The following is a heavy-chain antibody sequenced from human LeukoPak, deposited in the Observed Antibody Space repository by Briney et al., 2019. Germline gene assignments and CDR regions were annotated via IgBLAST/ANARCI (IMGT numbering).Heavy chain of an antibody. D-gene: IGHD3-10*01. J-gene: IGHJ5*02. Sequence: GGSLRLSCAASGFTFSSYAMSWVRQAPGKGLEWVSAISGSGGSTYYADSVKGRFTISRDNSKNTLYLQMNSLRAEGTAVYYCAKDRLYGSGSPDDWFDPWGQGTLVTVSS. CDR3: AKDRLYGSGSPDDWFDP. CDR1: GFTFSSYA. CDR2: ISGSGGST. V-gene: IGHV3-23*01.